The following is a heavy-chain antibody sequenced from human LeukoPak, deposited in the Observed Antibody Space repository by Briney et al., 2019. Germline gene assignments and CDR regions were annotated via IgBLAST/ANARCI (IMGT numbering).Heavy chain of an antibody. CDR3: AREVSHYYGSGN. Sequence: SETLSLTCTVSGGSISSSSYYWGWIRQPPGKGLEWIGSIYYSGSTYYNPSLKSRVTISVDTSKNQFSLKLSSVTAADTAVYYCAREVSHYYGSGNWGQGTLVTVSS. V-gene: IGHV4-39*07. D-gene: IGHD3-10*01. J-gene: IGHJ4*02. CDR1: GGSISSSSYY. CDR2: IYYSGST.